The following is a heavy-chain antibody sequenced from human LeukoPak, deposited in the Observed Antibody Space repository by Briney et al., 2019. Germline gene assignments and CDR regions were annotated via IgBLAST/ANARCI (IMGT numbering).Heavy chain of an antibody. CDR2: ISVGSTT. CDR1: GLTFSSYA. CDR3: AKCNLDNCREGFDI. D-gene: IGHD1-1*01. Sequence: GGSLRLSRAASGLTFSSYALSWVRQAPGRGLDWVSSISVGSTTYYLDSVKGRFTISRDNSKSTLYLQMHSPRAEDTALYYCAKCNLDNCREGFDIWGQGTMVTVSS. J-gene: IGHJ3*02. V-gene: IGHV3-23*01.